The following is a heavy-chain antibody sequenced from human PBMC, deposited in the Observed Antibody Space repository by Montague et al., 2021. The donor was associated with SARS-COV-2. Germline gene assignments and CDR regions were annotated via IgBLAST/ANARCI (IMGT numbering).Heavy chain of an antibody. V-gene: IGHV4-61*01. J-gene: IGHJ4*02. CDR3: ARAANILSGSYNHPFEY. CDR1: GGSVISDTYF. D-gene: IGHD3-9*01. CDR2: IYDSDTT. Sequence: SETLSLTCTVSGGSVISDTYFWSWIRQPPGKGLEWIAYIYDSDTTNNNPSFWSRVSMSSDRSKNQFSLKLTSVTPADTAVYYCARAANILSGSYNHPFEYWGQGILVTVSS.